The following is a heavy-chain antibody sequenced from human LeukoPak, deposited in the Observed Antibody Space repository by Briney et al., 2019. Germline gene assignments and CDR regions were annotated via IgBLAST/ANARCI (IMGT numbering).Heavy chain of an antibody. J-gene: IGHJ4*02. CDR2: ISYDGSNK. Sequence: GGSLRLSCAASGFTFSSYAMHWVRQAPGKGPEWVAVISYDGSNKYYADSVKGRFTISRDNSKNTLYLQMNSLRAEDTAVYYCARGGGDCSSTSCYTDFDYWGQGTLVTVSS. D-gene: IGHD2-2*02. V-gene: IGHV3-30-3*01. CDR3: ARGGGDCSSTSCYTDFDY. CDR1: GFTFSSYA.